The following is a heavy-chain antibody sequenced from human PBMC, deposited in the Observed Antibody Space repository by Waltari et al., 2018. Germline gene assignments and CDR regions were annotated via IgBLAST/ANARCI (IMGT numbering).Heavy chain of an antibody. CDR3: VRAGYCSSANCPPAY. CDR1: GYTFTDYY. CDR2: INPNSGRT. V-gene: IGHV1-2*02. J-gene: IGHJ4*02. D-gene: IGHD2-2*01. Sequence: QVQLVQSGAEVRKPGASVKVSCKASGYTFTDYYIHWVRQAPGQGLDWMGWINPNSGRTDSAQKFQGSITMTRDTSISTAYMELSSLRSDDTAVYYCVRAGYCSSANCPPAYWGQGTLVTVSS.